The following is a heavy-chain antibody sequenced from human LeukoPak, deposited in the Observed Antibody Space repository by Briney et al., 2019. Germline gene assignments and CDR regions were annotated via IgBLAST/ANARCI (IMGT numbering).Heavy chain of an antibody. J-gene: IGHJ5*02. Sequence: SETLSLTCTVSGGSISSYYWSWIRQPPGKGLEWIGYFYYSGSTNYNPSLKSRVTISVDTSKNQFSLKLSSVTAADTAVYYCARTGCSGGSCYSGFDPWGQRTLVTVSS. CDR1: GGSISSYY. D-gene: IGHD2-15*01. CDR3: ARTGCSGGSCYSGFDP. V-gene: IGHV4-59*01. CDR2: FYYSGST.